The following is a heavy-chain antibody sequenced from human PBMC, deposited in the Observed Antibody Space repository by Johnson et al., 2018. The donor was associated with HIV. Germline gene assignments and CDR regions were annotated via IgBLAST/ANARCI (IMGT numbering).Heavy chain of an antibody. Sequence: QVQLVESGGGVVQPGRSLRLSCAASGFTFSSYAMHWVRQAPGKGLEWVAVISYDGSNKYYADSVKGRFTISRDNSKNTLYLQMNSLRAEDTAVYYCARDGPTYYGGNSGGAFDIWGQGTMVTVSS. V-gene: IGHV3-30*04. CDR2: ISYDGSNK. CDR3: ARDGPTYYGGNSGGAFDI. CDR1: GFTFSSYA. D-gene: IGHD4-23*01. J-gene: IGHJ3*02.